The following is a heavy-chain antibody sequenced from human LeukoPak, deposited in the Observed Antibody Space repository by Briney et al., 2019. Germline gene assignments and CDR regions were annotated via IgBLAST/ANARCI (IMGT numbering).Heavy chain of an antibody. CDR2: IHYSGGT. CDR1: GSSIKSYY. D-gene: IGHD1-1*01. J-gene: IGHJ4*02. Sequence: PSDTLSLTCTVSGSSIKSYYWSWIRQPPGQGLEWIGCIHYSGGTKYNPSLKSRVAISVDTSKNQFSLKLTSVTAADTAVYFCARDLELERNRWNYFESWGQGTLVTVSS. CDR3: ARDLELERNRWNYFES. V-gene: IGHV4-59*01.